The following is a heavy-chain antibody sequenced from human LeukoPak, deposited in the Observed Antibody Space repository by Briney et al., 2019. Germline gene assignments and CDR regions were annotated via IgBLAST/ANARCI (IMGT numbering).Heavy chain of an antibody. CDR2: IYYSGST. D-gene: IGHD3-22*01. CDR1: GGSISSSSYY. Sequence: PSETLSLTCTVSGGSISSSSYYWGWIRQPPGKGLEWIGSIYYSGSTYYNPSLKSRVTISVDTSKNQFFLKLSSVTAADTAVYYCARDKLENYYYDTGYFDYWGQGTLVTVSS. J-gene: IGHJ4*02. CDR3: ARDKLENYYYDTGYFDY. V-gene: IGHV4-39*07.